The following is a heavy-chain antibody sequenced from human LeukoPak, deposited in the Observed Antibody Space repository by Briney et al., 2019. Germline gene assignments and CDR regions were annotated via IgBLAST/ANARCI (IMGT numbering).Heavy chain of an antibody. Sequence: ASVKVSCKASGYTFTSYGISWVRQAPGQGLEWMGWISAYNGNTNYAQKFQGRVTMTRDTSISTAYMELSRLRSDDTAVYYCARGRYCSSTSCYLQDYWGQGTLVTVSS. CDR3: ARGRYCSSTSCYLQDY. CDR2: ISAYNGNT. V-gene: IGHV1-18*01. CDR1: GYTFTSYG. D-gene: IGHD2-2*01. J-gene: IGHJ4*02.